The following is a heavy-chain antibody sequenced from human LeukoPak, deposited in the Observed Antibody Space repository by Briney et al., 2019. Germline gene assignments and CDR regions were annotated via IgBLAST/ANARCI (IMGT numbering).Heavy chain of an antibody. CDR3: AAGLEGFVY. Sequence: GGSLRHSCAASGFTVSGKYMSWVRQAPGKGLEWVSILYSGGSTYYADSVKGRFTISRDSSKNTLYLQMNSLRAEDTAVYFCAAGLEGFVYWGQGTLVTVSS. D-gene: IGHD6-6*01. CDR1: GFTVSGKY. CDR2: LYSGGST. V-gene: IGHV3-53*01. J-gene: IGHJ4*02.